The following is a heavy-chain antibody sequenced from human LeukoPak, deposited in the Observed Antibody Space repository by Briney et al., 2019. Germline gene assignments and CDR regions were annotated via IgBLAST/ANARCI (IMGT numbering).Heavy chain of an antibody. D-gene: IGHD1-14*01. CDR2: IYYSGST. V-gene: IGHV4-39*07. CDR1: GGSISSSSYY. CDR3: ARDILDSWLLVGYSRT. J-gene: IGHJ4*02. Sequence: SETLSLTCTVSGGSISSSSYYWGWIRQPPGEGLEWIGSIYYSGSTYYNPSLKSRVTMSVDTSKNQFSLKLSSVTAADTAVYYCARDILDSWLLVGYSRTWGQGTLVTVSS.